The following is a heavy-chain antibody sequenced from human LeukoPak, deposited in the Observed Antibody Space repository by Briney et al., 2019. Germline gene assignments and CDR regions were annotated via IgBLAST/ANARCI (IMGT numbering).Heavy chain of an antibody. CDR1: GFTFSTYA. Sequence: GGSLRLSCAVSGFTFSTYAMNWVRQAPGKGLEWVSAISGSGGSTYYADSVKGRFTISRDNSKNTLYLQMNSLRAEDTAVYYCAKVSGYDFPSALFDYWGQGTLVTVSS. CDR2: ISGSGGST. D-gene: IGHD5-12*01. V-gene: IGHV3-23*01. CDR3: AKVSGYDFPSALFDY. J-gene: IGHJ4*02.